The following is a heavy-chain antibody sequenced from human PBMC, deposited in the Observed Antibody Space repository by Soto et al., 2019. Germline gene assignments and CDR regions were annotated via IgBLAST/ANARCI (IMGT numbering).Heavy chain of an antibody. CDR2: IWYDGSNK. J-gene: IGHJ3*02. CDR1: GFTFSSYG. V-gene: IGHV3-33*01. D-gene: IGHD3-22*01. CDR3: ASVVVITSRAAFDI. Sequence: ESGGGVVQPGRSLRLSCAASGFTFSSYGMHWVRQAPGKGLEWVAVIWYDGSNKYYADSVKGRFTISRDNSKNTLYLQMNSLRAEDTAVYYCASVVVITSRAAFDIWGQGTMVTVSS.